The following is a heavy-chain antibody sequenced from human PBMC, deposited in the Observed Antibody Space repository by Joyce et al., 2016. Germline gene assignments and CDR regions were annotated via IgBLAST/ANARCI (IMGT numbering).Heavy chain of an antibody. V-gene: IGHV1-3*01. CDR2: INAGNGNT. D-gene: IGHD2-21*01. CDR3: ARDPAYCGGDCP. CDR1: GYTFTTYA. J-gene: IGHJ5*02. Sequence: QVQLLQSGTEVKKPGASGMVSCKASGYTFTTYAIHWVRQAPGQRLEWMGWINAGNGNTKYSQKFQGRVTITMDTSAGTAYMDLSNLRSEDTAVYYCARDPAYCGGDCPWGQGTLVTVSS.